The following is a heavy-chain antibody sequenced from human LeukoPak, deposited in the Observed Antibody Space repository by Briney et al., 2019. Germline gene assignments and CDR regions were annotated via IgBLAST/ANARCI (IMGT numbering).Heavy chain of an antibody. CDR2: INPSGGST. CDR3: VWVAVRNYYYYMDV. Sequence: ASVKVSCKASGYTFTSYYMHWVRQAPGQGLEWMGIINPSGGSTSYAQKFQGRVTITADKSTSTAYMELSSLRSEDTAVYYCVWVAVRNYYYYMDVWGKGTTVTVSS. J-gene: IGHJ6*03. CDR1: GYTFTSYY. D-gene: IGHD3-10*01. V-gene: IGHV1-46*01.